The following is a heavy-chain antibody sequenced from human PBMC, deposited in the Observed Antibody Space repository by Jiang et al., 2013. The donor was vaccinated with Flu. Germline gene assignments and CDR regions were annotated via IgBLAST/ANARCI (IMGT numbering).Heavy chain of an antibody. CDR1: GGSISSYY. CDR2: IYYSGST. D-gene: IGHD3-10*02. V-gene: IGHV4-59*01. CDR3: ARGYYYVPEAKLVFDY. Sequence: GLVKPSETLSLTCTVSGGSISSYYWSWIRQPPGKGLEWIGYIYYSGSTNYNPSLKSRVTISVDTSKNQFSLKLSSVTAADTAVYYCARGYYYVPEAKLVFDYWGQGTLVTVSS. J-gene: IGHJ4*02.